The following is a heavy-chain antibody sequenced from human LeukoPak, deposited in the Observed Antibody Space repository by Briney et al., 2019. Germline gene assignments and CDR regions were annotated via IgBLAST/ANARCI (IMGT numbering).Heavy chain of an antibody. D-gene: IGHD6-19*01. CDR1: GDSIRSNNYY. Sequence: PSETLSLTCTVSGDSIRSNNYYWGWIRQPPGKGLEWIGEINHSGSTNYNPSLKSRVTISVDTSKNQFSLKLSSVTAADTAVYYCARGSGWYYFDYWGQGTLVTVSS. CDR3: ARGSGWYYFDY. J-gene: IGHJ4*02. CDR2: INHSGST. V-gene: IGHV4-39*07.